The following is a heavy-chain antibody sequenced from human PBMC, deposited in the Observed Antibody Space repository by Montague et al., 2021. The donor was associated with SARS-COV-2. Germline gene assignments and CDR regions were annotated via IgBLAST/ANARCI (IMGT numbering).Heavy chain of an antibody. CDR1: GFTFSSYW. CDR2: IKQDGSEK. V-gene: IGHV3-7*01. CDR3: ARVGKSSWHFDY. J-gene: IGHJ4*02. Sequence: SLRLSCAASGFTFSSYWMSWVRQAPGKGLEWVANIKQDGSEKYYVDSVKGRFTISKDNAKNSLYLQMNSLRAEDTAVYYCARVGKSSWHFDYWGQGTLVTVSS. D-gene: IGHD6-13*01.